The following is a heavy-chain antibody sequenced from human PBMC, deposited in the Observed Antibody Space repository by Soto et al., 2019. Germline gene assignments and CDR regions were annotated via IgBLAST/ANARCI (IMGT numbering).Heavy chain of an antibody. CDR1: GYTFTSYD. D-gene: IGHD3-3*01. CDR2: MNPNSGNT. V-gene: IGHV1-8*01. Sequence: ASVKVSCKASGYTFTSYDINWVRQATGQGLEWMGWMNPNSGNTGYAQKFQGRVTMTRNTSISTAYMELSSLRSEDTAVYYCARGLLRGGYYDFWSGSSRTNWFDPWGQGTLVTVSS. CDR3: ARGLLRGGYYDFWSGSSRTNWFDP. J-gene: IGHJ5*02.